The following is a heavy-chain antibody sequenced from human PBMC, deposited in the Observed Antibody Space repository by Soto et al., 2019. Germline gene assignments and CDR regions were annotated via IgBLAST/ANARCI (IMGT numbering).Heavy chain of an antibody. CDR2: ISYDGRNK. CDR1: GFTFSSYA. CDR3: VKDGSSGWPYFYDMDV. V-gene: IGHV3-30*18. J-gene: IGHJ6*02. D-gene: IGHD6-19*01. Sequence: GGSLRLSCAASGFTFSSYAMSWVRQAPGKGLEWVAVISYDGRNKYYADAVKGRFTISRDNSKNTLYLQMSSLRAEDTAVYYCVKDGSSGWPYFYDMDVWGQGTTVTVSS.